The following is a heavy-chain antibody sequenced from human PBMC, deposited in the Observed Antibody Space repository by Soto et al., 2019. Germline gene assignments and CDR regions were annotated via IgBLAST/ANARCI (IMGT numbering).Heavy chain of an antibody. CDR3: ERGIGDGVPVIHYFDS. D-gene: IGHD2-21*02. Sequence: QVQLVESGGGVVQPGRSLRLSCAASGFIFSNYDIHWVRQAPGKGLAWVAVIWFDGSNTHYADSVKGRFTVSRDNSKNTMYLQMNSLRAEDTDVYYCERGIGDGVPVIHYFDSWGQGTLVTVSS. J-gene: IGHJ4*02. CDR1: GFIFSNYD. V-gene: IGHV3-33*01. CDR2: IWFDGSNT.